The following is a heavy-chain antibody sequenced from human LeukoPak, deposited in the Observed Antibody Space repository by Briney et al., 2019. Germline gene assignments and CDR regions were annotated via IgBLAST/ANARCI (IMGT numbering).Heavy chain of an antibody. V-gene: IGHV3-30*04. J-gene: IGHJ4*02. Sequence: GRSLRLSCVASGFSFSSYAIHWVRQAPGKGLEWVALISYNGGRKDYADSVKGRFTIDRDNSKNTVYLHMNSLRPDDTAIYFCARQEARNYYYEGLDYWGQGNLVTVSS. CDR1: GFSFSSYA. CDR3: ARQEARNYYYEGLDY. D-gene: IGHD3-22*01. CDR2: ISYNGGRK.